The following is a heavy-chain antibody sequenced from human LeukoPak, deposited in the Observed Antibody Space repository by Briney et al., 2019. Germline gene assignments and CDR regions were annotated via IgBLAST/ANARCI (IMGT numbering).Heavy chain of an antibody. CDR2: IYYSGST. D-gene: IGHD2-21*02. CDR3: ASPVPGIVVVTATRY. Sequence: SQTLSLTCTVSGGSISGSSYYWDWIRQPPGKGLEWIGSIYYSGSTYYNPSLKSRVTISVDTSKNQFSLKLSSVTAADTAVYYCASPVPGIVVVTATRYWGQGTLVTVSS. CDR1: GGSISGSSYY. V-gene: IGHV4-39*01. J-gene: IGHJ4*02.